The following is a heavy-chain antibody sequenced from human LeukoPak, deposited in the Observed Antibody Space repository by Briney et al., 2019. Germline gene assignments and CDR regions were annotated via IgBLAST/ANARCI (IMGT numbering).Heavy chain of an antibody. J-gene: IGHJ4*02. CDR3: ARQFRDSSGYYSYYFDY. V-gene: IGHV5-51*01. D-gene: IGHD3-22*01. CDR2: IYPYDSDT. Sequence: GESLKISCKGSGYSFSTYWIAWVRQMPGKGLEWMGIIYPYDSDTRYSPSFQGQVTISADKSISTAYLQWSSLKASDTAMYYCARQFRDSSGYYSYYFDYWGQGTLVTVSS. CDR1: GYSFSTYW.